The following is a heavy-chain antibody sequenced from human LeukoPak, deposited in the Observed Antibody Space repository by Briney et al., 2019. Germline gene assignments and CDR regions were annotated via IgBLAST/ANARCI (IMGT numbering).Heavy chain of an antibody. Sequence: ASVKVSCKASGYTFTGYYMHWVRQAPGQGLEWMGWINPNSGGTNYAQKFQGRVTVTRDTSISTAYMELSRLRSDDTAVYYCARVGSYAAYNWFDPWGQGTLVTVSS. D-gene: IGHD1-26*01. CDR1: GYTFTGYY. V-gene: IGHV1-2*02. CDR2: INPNSGGT. CDR3: ARVGSYAAYNWFDP. J-gene: IGHJ5*02.